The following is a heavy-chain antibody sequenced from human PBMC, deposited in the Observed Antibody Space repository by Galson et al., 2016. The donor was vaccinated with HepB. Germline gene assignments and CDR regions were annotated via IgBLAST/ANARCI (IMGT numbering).Heavy chain of an antibody. Sequence: SVKVSCKVSGYTLSELSMHWVRQPPGKGLEWMGGFDPIHGGTMYASKFQGRVTLTEDTSTDTAYMELSSLRSEDTADYYCATSLDSRDFDYWGQGTPVTVSS. CDR1: GYTLSELS. CDR2: FDPIHGGT. V-gene: IGHV1-24*01. J-gene: IGHJ4*02. CDR3: ATSLDSRDFDY. D-gene: IGHD6-19*01.